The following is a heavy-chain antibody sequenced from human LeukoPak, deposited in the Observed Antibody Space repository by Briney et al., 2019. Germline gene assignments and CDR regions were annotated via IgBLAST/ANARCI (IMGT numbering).Heavy chain of an antibody. CDR1: GGSISSYY. V-gene: IGHV4-59*08. J-gene: IGHJ5*02. D-gene: IGHD3-3*01. CDR3: ARIKGCDFWRFDP. CDR2: IYYSGST. Sequence: SETLSLTCTVSGGSISSYYWSWIRQPPGKGLEWIGYIYYSGSTNYNPSLKSRVTISVDTSKNQFSLKLSSVTAADTAVYYCARIKGCDFWRFDPWGQGTLVTVSS.